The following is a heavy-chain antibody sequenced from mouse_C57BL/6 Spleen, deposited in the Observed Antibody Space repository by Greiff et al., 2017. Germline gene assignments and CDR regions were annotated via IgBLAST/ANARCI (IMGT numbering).Heavy chain of an antibody. CDR3: ARSSWDAFAY. D-gene: IGHD4-1*01. V-gene: IGHV1-26*01. CDR2: INPNNGGT. Sequence: VQLQQSGPELVKPGASVKISCKASGYTFTDYYMNWVKQSHGKSLEWIGDINPNNGGTSYNQKFKGKATLTVDKSSSTAYMELRSLTSEDSAVYYCARSSWDAFAYWGQGTLVTVSA. J-gene: IGHJ3*01. CDR1: GYTFTDYY.